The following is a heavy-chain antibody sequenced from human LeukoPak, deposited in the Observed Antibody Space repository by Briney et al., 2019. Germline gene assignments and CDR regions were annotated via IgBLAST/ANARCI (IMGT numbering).Heavy chain of an antibody. CDR1: GGSFSGYY. V-gene: IGHV4-34*01. J-gene: IGHJ5*02. CDR3: ARQAYSSNLGWFDP. D-gene: IGHD6-13*01. CDR2: INHSGST. Sequence: PSETLSLTCAVYGGSFSGYYWSWIRQPPGKGLEWIGEINHSGSTNYNPSLKSRVTISVDTSKNQFSLKLSSVTAADTAAYYCARQAYSSNLGWFDPWGQGTLVTVSS.